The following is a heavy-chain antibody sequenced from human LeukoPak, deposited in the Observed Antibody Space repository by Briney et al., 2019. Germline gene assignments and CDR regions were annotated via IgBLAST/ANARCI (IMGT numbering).Heavy chain of an antibody. D-gene: IGHD3-3*01. V-gene: IGHV3-23*01. Sequence: GGSLRLSCAASGFTFGSYAMSWVRQAPGKGLEWVSAISGSGGSTYYADSVKGRFTISRDNSKNTLYLQMNSLRAEDTAVYYCAKELSDFWSGYPHDYWGQGTLVTVSS. CDR2: ISGSGGST. CDR1: GFTFGSYA. J-gene: IGHJ4*02. CDR3: AKELSDFWSGYPHDY.